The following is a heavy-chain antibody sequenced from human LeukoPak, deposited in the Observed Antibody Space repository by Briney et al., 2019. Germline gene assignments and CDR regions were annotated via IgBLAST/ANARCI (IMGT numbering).Heavy chain of an antibody. CDR3: ARTYSSSWYEGDLDY. V-gene: IGHV4-34*01. CDR1: GGSFSGYY. J-gene: IGHJ4*02. D-gene: IGHD6-13*01. CDR2: INHSGST. Sequence: PETLSLTCAVYGGSFSGYYWSWIRQPPGKGLEWIGEINHSGSTNYNPSLKSRVTISVDTSKNQFSLKLSSVTAADTAVYYCARTYSSSWYEGDLDYWGQGTLVTVSS.